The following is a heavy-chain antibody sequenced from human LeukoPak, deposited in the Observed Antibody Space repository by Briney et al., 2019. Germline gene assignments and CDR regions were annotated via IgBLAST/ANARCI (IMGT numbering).Heavy chain of an antibody. CDR3: ARVISGTYGLDY. CDR2: ITSSGSTI. Sequence: GGSLRLSCAASGFAFSDYYMTWIRQAPGKGLEWVSYITSSGSTIHYADSVKGRFTISRDNAKDSLFLQKNSLRADDTAIYYCARVISGTYGLDYWGQGTLVTVSS. D-gene: IGHD3-10*01. J-gene: IGHJ4*02. CDR1: GFAFSDYY. V-gene: IGHV3-11*01.